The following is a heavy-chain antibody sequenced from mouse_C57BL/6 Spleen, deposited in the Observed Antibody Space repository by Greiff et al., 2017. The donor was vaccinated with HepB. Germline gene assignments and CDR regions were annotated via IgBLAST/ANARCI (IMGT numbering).Heavy chain of an antibody. V-gene: IGHV5-6*01. CDR2: ISSGGSYT. J-gene: IGHJ4*01. CDR3: ESHRAGTVLDY. CDR1: GFTFSSYG. Sequence: EVQVVESGGDLVKPGGSLKLSCAASGFTFSSYGMSWVRQTPDKRLEWVATISSGGSYTYYPDSVKGRFTISRDNAKNTLYLQMSSLKSEDTAMYDCESHRAGTVLDYWGQGTSVTVSS. D-gene: IGHD3-1*01.